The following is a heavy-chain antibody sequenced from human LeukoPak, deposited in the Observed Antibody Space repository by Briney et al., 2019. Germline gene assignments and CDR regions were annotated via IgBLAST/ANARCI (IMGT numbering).Heavy chain of an antibody. J-gene: IGHJ3*02. CDR1: GGSFSGYY. CDR2: INHSGST. CDR3: ARLGQEPRAVANDAFDI. D-gene: IGHD6-19*01. V-gene: IGHV4-34*01. Sequence: SETLSLTCAVYGGSFSGYYWSWIRQPPGKGLEWIGEINHSGSTNYNPSLKSRVTISVDTSKNQFSLKLSSVTAADTAVYYCARLGQEPRAVANDAFDIWGQGTMVTVSS.